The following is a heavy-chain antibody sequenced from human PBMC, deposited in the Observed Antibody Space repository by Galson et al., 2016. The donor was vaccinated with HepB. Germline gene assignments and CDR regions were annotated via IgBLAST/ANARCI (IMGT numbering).Heavy chain of an antibody. CDR3: AKEMSDVLAFLEGRQSGDLGAFNI. Sequence: SLRLSCAASGFTFGDYAMHWVRQGPGKGLEWVSGISTNSGRKGYADSVKGRLTISRDNARNSLYLQMSSLRNEDTALYYCAKEMSDVLAFLEGRQSGDLGAFNIWGQGTVVTVSS. V-gene: IGHV3-9*01. D-gene: IGHD3-3*02. CDR1: GFTFGDYA. J-gene: IGHJ3*02. CDR2: ISTNSGRK.